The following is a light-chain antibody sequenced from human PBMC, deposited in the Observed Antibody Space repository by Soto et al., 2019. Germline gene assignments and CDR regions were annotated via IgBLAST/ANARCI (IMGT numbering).Light chain of an antibody. CDR3: QEYGSSRT. V-gene: IGKV3-20*01. Sequence: EIVLTQSPGTLSLSPGERATLSCRASQTVSSSNLAWYQQKPGQAPRLLIYGASSRATGIPDRFSGSGSGTDFTLTISRLEPEYFAVYYCQEYGSSRTFGQGTKVEIK. J-gene: IGKJ1*01. CDR1: QTVSSSN. CDR2: GAS.